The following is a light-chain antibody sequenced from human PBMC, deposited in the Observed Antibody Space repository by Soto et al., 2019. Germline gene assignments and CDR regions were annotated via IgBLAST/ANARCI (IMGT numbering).Light chain of an antibody. V-gene: IGLV2-14*01. Sequence: QSVLTQPASMSGSPGQSITISCTGTSSDVGGYNYVSWYQQHPGKAPKLMIYEVTNRPSGVSNRFSSSKSGNTASLTISGLQAEDEADYYCSSYTSSSTWVFGGGTKLTVL. CDR2: EVT. J-gene: IGLJ2*01. CDR1: SSDVGGYNY. CDR3: SSYTSSSTWV.